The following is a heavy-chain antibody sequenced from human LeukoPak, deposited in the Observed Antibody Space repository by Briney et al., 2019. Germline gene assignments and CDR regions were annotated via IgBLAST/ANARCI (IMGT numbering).Heavy chain of an antibody. CDR3: ARRAPYSYEWSTLDY. Sequence: SETLSLTCAVYGGSFSGYFWSWIRQPPGGGLESIGEINHSGRTNYNPSLKSRVTISVDTSKNQFSLKLSSVTAADTAVYYCARRAPYSYEWSTLDYWGQGTLVTVSS. CDR1: GGSFSGYF. J-gene: IGHJ4*02. V-gene: IGHV4-34*01. D-gene: IGHD5-18*01. CDR2: INHSGRT.